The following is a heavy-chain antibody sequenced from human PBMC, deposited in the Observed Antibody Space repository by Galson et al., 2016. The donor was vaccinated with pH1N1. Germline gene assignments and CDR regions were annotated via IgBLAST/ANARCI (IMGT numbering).Heavy chain of an antibody. V-gene: IGHV4-61*02. CDR3: ARDSANSGDYVREFDC. CDR1: GDSIGSGSYY. CDR2: IYTSGST. Sequence: TLSLTCTVSGDSIGSGSYYWSWVRQPAGKGLEWIGRIYTSGSTNYNPSLKSRIFISLDTAKNQFSLWLSSVTAADTAVYYCARDSANSGDYVREFDCWCQGTLVTVSS. J-gene: IGHJ4*02. D-gene: IGHD1-26*01.